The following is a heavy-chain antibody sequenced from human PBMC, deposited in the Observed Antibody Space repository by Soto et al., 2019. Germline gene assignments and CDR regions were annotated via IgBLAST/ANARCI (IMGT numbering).Heavy chain of an antibody. CDR1: GXTFSSYG. Sequence: GSLRLSCAASGXTFSSYGMHWVRQAPGKGLEWVAVILYDGSNKYYADSVKGRFAISIDNSNNTLYLQMNILRADDTAWYYCARDDQYFFDYWGQGTLGTVSS. CDR3: ARDDQYFFDY. CDR2: ILYDGSNK. J-gene: IGHJ4*02. V-gene: IGHV3-33*01.